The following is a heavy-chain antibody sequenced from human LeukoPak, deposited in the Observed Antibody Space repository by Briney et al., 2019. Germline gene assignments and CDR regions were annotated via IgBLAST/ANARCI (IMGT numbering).Heavy chain of an antibody. CDR1: GGSFNNYY. Sequence: KPSETLSLTCTVSGGSFNNYYWSWIRQPAGQGLESIGRIYASGNTNYNPSLKSRVTMSVDTSKNQFSLKLNSVTAADTAVYYCAREIFWGRGGFTIDYRGQGTLVTVSS. J-gene: IGHJ4*02. CDR3: AREIFWGRGGFTIDY. CDR2: IYASGNT. D-gene: IGHD3-16*01. V-gene: IGHV4-4*07.